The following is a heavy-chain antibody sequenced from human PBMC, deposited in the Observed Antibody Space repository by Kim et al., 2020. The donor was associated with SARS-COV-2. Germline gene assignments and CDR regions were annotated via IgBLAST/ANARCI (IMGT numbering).Heavy chain of an antibody. Sequence: SETLSLTCTVSGGSISSYYWSWIRQPPGKGLEWIAYIHYTEGTNYNPSLKSRVTISMDTSKTQFSLKLNSVTAADTAVYYCARARGSGSYWFDPWGQGALVTVSS. J-gene: IGHJ5*02. D-gene: IGHD3-10*01. V-gene: IGHV4-59*01. CDR1: GGSISSYY. CDR2: IHYTEGT. CDR3: ARARGSGSYWFDP.